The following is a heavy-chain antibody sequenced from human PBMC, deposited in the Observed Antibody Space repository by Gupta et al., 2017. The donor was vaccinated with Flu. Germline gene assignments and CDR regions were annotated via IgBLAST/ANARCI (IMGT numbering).Heavy chain of an antibody. J-gene: IGHJ4*02. CDR3: ATVTSGC. V-gene: IGHV3-74*03. Sequence: QWVRQAPGKGLVWVSRIKPDGSSTTYAESVKGRFTISRDNAKNTLYLQMNSLGDDDTAVYYCATVTSGCWGQGTLVTVSS. D-gene: IGHD4-17*01. CDR2: IKPDGSST.